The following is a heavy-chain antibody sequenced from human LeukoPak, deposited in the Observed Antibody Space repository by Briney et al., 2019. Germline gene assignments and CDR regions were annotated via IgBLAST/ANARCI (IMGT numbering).Heavy chain of an antibody. D-gene: IGHD3-22*01. CDR2: IYTSGST. CDR3: ARGHVSSGYYFPFDY. V-gene: IGHV4-61*02. J-gene: IGHJ4*02. Sequence: NSSETLSLTCTVSGGSISRGSYYWSWIRQPAGKGLEWIGRIYTSGSTNYNPSLKSRVTISVDTFKNQFSLKLSSVTAADTAVYYCARGHVSSGYYFPFDYWGQGTLVTVSS. CDR1: GGSISRGSYY.